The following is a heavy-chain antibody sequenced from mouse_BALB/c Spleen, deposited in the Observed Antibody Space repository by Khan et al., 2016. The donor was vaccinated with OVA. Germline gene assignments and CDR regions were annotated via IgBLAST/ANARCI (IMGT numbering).Heavy chain of an antibody. Sequence: VKLLESGPGLVAPSQSLSITCTVSGFSLTNYGVHWVRQPPGKGLEWLGVIWAGGSKNYNSALMSRLSINKDNSKSQVFLKMNSLQTDDTAMYFCARDREPDYFDYWGQGTTLTVSS. CDR1: GFSLTNYG. CDR2: IWAGGSK. CDR3: ARDREPDYFDY. V-gene: IGHV2-9*02. J-gene: IGHJ2*01.